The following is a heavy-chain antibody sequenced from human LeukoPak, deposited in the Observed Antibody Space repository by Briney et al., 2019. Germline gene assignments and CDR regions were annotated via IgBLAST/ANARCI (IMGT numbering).Heavy chain of an antibody. CDR1: GYTFTNYD. Sequence: ASVKVSCKASGYTFTNYDINWVRLAAGQGLEWMGWMNPKSGNTGYEQKFQGRVTMTRDTSTSTAYMELSSLRSEDTAVYYCTTEPPSGWYGDFKYWGQGTLVTVSS. D-gene: IGHD6-19*01. CDR2: MNPKSGNT. J-gene: IGHJ4*02. CDR3: TTEPPSGWYGDFKY. V-gene: IGHV1-8*01.